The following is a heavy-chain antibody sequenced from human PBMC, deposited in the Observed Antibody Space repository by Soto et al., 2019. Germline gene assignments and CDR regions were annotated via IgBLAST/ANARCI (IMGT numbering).Heavy chain of an antibody. CDR2: IYYSGST. J-gene: IGHJ6*02. D-gene: IGHD2-15*01. CDR3: ARVFPTPFYYYYYGMDV. V-gene: IGHV4-39*01. Sequence: SETLSLTCTVSGGSISSSSYYWGWIRQPPGKGLEWIGSIYYSGSTYYNPSLKSRVTISVDTSKNQFSLKLSSVTAADTAVYYCARVFPTPFYYYYYGMDVWGQGTTVTVSS. CDR1: GGSISSSSYY.